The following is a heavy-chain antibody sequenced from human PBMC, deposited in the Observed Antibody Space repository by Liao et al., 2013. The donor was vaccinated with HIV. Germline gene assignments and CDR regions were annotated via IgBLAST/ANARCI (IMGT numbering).Heavy chain of an antibody. D-gene: IGHD2-15*01. J-gene: IGHJ4*02. CDR3: AMAHSGGTRHYFDN. CDR2: IYTSGST. V-gene: IGHV4-61*02. Sequence: QVQLQESGPGLVKPSQTLSLICTVSGASISSGSYYWSWIRQPAGKGLEWIGRIYTSGSTNYNPSLKSRGIISLDTSKNQFSLKVTSVTAADTAVYYCAMAHSGGTRHYFDNWGQGTLVTVSS. CDR1: GASISSGSYY.